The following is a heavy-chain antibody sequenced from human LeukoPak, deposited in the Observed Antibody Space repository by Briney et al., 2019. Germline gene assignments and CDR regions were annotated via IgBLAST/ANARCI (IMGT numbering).Heavy chain of an antibody. CDR2: IYYSGST. J-gene: IGHJ6*02. CDR1: GGSISSGGYY. D-gene: IGHD3-22*01. CDR3: AFYDSNYYGMDV. V-gene: IGHV4-31*03. Sequence: SETLSLICTVSGGSISSGGYYWSWIRQHPGKGLEWIGYIYYSGSTYYNPSLKSRVTISVDTSKNQFSLKLSSVTAADTAVYYCAFYDSNYYGMDVWGQGTTVTVSS.